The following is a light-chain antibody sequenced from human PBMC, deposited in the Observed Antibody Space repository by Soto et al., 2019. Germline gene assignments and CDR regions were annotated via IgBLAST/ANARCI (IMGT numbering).Light chain of an antibody. Sequence: QSVLTQPPSASGTPGKRGTLSCSGRRSNIGTNYVYWYQQFPGTAPKLLIYSNSHRPSGVPDRFSGSKSGTSASLAIRGLRSDDEADYYCAAWDDSLSGPVFGGGTKLTVL. CDR1: RSNIGTNY. CDR3: AAWDDSLSGPV. CDR2: SNS. J-gene: IGLJ3*02. V-gene: IGLV1-47*02.